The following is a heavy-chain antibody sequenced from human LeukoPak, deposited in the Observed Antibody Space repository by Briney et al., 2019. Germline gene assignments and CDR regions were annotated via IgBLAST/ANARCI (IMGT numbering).Heavy chain of an antibody. Sequence: SGPTLVNPTQTLTLTCTFSGFSLSTSGVGVGWIRQPPGKALEWLALIYWDDDKRYSPSLKSRLTITKDTSKNQVVLTMTNVDPVDTATYYCAHSWAWSYYYDSSGLYYFDYWGQGTLVTVSS. D-gene: IGHD3-22*01. CDR2: IYWDDDK. J-gene: IGHJ4*02. CDR1: GFSLSTSGVG. CDR3: AHSWAWSYYYDSSGLYYFDY. V-gene: IGHV2-5*02.